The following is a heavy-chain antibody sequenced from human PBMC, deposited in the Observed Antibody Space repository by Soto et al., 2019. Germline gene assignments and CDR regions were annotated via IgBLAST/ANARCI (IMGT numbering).Heavy chain of an antibody. CDR2: TYYRSKWYN. V-gene: IGHV6-1*01. CDR1: GDSVSSNSAA. CDR3: ARESFLAVAGDAPFDC. Sequence: SQTLSLTCAISGDSVSSNSAAWNWIRQSPSRGLEWLGRTYYRSKWYNDYAVSVKSRITITPDTSKNQFSLQLNSVTPEDTAVYYCARESFLAVAGDAPFDCWGQGTLVTVSS. J-gene: IGHJ4*02. D-gene: IGHD6-19*01.